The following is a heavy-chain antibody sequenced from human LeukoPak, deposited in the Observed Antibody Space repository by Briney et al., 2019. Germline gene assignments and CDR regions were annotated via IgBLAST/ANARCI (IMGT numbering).Heavy chain of an antibody. J-gene: IGHJ4*02. D-gene: IGHD3-22*01. Sequence: GGSLRLSCAASGFTFSSYAMSWVRQAPGKGLQWVSLISGSDGSTYYTDSVKGRFTISRDNSKNTLYLQMNSLRVDDTAVYYCAKGGRAVVSTFDYWGQGPLVTVSS. V-gene: IGHV3-23*01. CDR3: AKGGRAVVSTFDY. CDR1: GFTFSSYA. CDR2: ISGSDGST.